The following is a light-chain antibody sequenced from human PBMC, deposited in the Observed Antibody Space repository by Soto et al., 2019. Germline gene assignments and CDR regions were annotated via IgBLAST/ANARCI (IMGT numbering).Light chain of an antibody. CDR3: QQYNDWPRT. CDR1: QSVGNY. Sequence: ETVMTQSPATLSVSPGERATLSCRASQSVGNYLAWYQHKPGQSPRLLISGASARATGIPARFSGSGSGTEFTLTISSLRSEDFAVYYCQQYNDWPRTFGQGTKVEVK. CDR2: GAS. J-gene: IGKJ1*01. V-gene: IGKV3-15*01.